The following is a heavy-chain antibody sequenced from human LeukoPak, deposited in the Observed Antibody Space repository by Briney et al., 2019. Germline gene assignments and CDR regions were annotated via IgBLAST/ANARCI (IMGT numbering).Heavy chain of an antibody. V-gene: IGHV3-23*01. CDR1: GFTFSTYA. CDR2: ISGAGYT. J-gene: IGHJ4*02. D-gene: IGHD3-3*01. CDR3: AKDFPASGWVGFDC. Sequence: GGSLRLSCATSGFTFSTYAMTWVRQAPGKGLEWVAAISGAGYTFSADSVKGRFTISKDTSTDTLYLHMNSLRAEDTATYYCAKDFPASGWVGFDCRGQGTLVTVSS.